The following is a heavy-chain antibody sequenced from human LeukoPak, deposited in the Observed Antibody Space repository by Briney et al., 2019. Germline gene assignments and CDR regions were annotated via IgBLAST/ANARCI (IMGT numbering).Heavy chain of an antibody. V-gene: IGHV3-23*01. Sequence: GASLRLSCAASGFTFSSYAMSWVRQAPGKGLEWVSAISGSGGSTYYADSVMGRFTISRDNSKNTLYLQMNSLRAEDTAVYYCAKRDYYDSSGYSLHGFGMDVWGQGTTVTVSS. D-gene: IGHD3-22*01. CDR2: ISGSGGST. CDR3: AKRDYYDSSGYSLHGFGMDV. CDR1: GFTFSSYA. J-gene: IGHJ6*02.